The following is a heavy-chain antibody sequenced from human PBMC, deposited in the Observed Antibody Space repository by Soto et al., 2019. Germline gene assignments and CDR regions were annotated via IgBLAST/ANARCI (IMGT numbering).Heavy chain of an antibody. J-gene: IGHJ5*02. CDR1: GYTFTGYY. V-gene: IGHV1-2*04. D-gene: IGHD5-12*01. CDR3: ATWLRRLTWHWFDP. CDR2: INPNSGDT. Sequence: ASVKVSCKASGYTFTGYYMHWVRQSPGQGLEWMGWINPNSGDTNYAQKLQGWVTMTRNTSISTAYMELSSLRSEDTAVYYCATWLRRLTWHWFDPWGQGTLVTVSS.